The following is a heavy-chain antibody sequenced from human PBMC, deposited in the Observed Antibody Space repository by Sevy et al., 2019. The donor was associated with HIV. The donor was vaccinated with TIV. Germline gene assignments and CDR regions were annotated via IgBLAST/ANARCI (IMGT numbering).Heavy chain of an antibody. D-gene: IGHD3-10*01. CDR3: AREGGGFGEEMDV. CDR2: ISSSSSTI. CDR1: GFTFSSYS. J-gene: IGHJ6*04. V-gene: IGHV3-48*01. Sequence: GGSLRLSCAASGFTFSSYSMNWVRQAPGKGLEWVSYISSSSSTIYYADSVKGRFTISRDNAKNSLYLQMNSLRAEDTAVYYCAREGGGFGEEMDVWGKGTTVTVSS.